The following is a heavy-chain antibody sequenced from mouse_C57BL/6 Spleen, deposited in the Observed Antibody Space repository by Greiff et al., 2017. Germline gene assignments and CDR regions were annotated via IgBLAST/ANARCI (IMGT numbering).Heavy chain of an antibody. CDR1: GFTFSSYG. V-gene: IGHV5-6*01. CDR3: ARHGDYGSSYDYFDY. J-gene: IGHJ2*01. D-gene: IGHD1-1*01. CDR2: ISSGGSYT. Sequence: EVQVVESGGDLVKPGGSLKLSCAASGFTFSSYGMSWVRQTPDKRLEWVATISSGGSYTYYPDSVKGRFTISRDNAKNTRYLQMSSLKSEDTAMYDCARHGDYGSSYDYFDYWGQGTTLTVSS.